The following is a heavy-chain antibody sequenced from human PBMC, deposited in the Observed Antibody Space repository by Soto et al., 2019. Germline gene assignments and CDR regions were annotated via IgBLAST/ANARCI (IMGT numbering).Heavy chain of an antibody. Sequence: GGSLRLSCTASGFTFGDYAMSWFRQAPGKGLEWVGFIRSKAYGGTTEYAASVKGRFTISRDDSKSIAYLQMNSLKTEDTAVYYCTRGYCSSTSCYAKTHHAFDIWGQGTMVTVSS. CDR1: GFTFGDYA. CDR2: IRSKAYGGTT. CDR3: TRGYCSSTSCYAKTHHAFDI. D-gene: IGHD2-2*01. V-gene: IGHV3-49*03. J-gene: IGHJ3*02.